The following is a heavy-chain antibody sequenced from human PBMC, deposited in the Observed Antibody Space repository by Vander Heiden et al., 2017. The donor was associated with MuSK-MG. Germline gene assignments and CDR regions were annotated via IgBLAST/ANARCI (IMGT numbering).Heavy chain of an antibody. V-gene: IGHV4-34*01. CDR2: INHSGST. CDR1: GGSFSGYY. J-gene: IGHJ6*03. CDR3: ARGPEMTTVTGTAYYYYYMDV. D-gene: IGHD4-17*01. Sequence: QVQLQQWGAGLLKPSETLSLTCAVYGGSFSGYYWSWIRQPPGKGLEWIGEINHSGSTNYNPSLKSRVTISVDTSKNQFSLKLSSVTAADTAVYYCARGPEMTTVTGTAYYYYYMDVWGKGTTVTVSS.